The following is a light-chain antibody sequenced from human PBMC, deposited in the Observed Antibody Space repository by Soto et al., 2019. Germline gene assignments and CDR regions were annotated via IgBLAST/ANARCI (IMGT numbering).Light chain of an antibody. V-gene: IGKV3-11*01. Sequence: IVLTQSPATLSLSPGERATLFCRASQSVSRYLAWYQQKPGQAPRLLIHAASNRATGIPARFSGSGSGTDFTLTISSLEPEDSAVYYCQQRSQWPLTFGGGTKVEIK. CDR1: QSVSRY. J-gene: IGKJ4*01. CDR3: QQRSQWPLT. CDR2: AAS.